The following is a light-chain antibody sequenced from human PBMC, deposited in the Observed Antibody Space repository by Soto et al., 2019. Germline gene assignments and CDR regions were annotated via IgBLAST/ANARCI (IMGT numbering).Light chain of an antibody. Sequence: DIQMTQSPSTLSASVGDRVIITCRASQSISGWMAWYQQKPGKAPTLLIYKTLKSGVPSRFSASGSGTEFTLTISSLQPEDFATYYCQQYHTYSFGQGTKVEVK. CDR2: K. CDR1: QSISGW. CDR3: QQYHTYS. V-gene: IGKV1-5*03. J-gene: IGKJ1*01.